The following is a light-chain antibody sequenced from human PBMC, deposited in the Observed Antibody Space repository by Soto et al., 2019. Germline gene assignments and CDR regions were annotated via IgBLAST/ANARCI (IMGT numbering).Light chain of an antibody. J-gene: IGLJ1*01. Sequence: LTQPPSASGSPGQSVTFSCTGTSSDVGTYDYVSWYQQYPGKAPKLLIYGVTRRPSGVPDRFSGSKSGNTAALTVSGLQAEDEAYYYCSSYAGRSMYVFGTGTKVTVL. V-gene: IGLV2-8*01. CDR1: SSDVGTYDY. CDR2: GVT. CDR3: SSYAGRSMYV.